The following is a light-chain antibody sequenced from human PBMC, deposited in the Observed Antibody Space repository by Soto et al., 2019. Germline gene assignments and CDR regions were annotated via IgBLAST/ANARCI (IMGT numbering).Light chain of an antibody. J-gene: IGKJ1*01. CDR1: HSVRTT. Sequence: EILMTQSPATLSVSPGERATLSCRASHSVRTTVAWYQQRPGQTPRLLIYGASTRATGVPARFSGGGSGTDFTLTVTSLQSEDFGFYFCQQYADWPTTFGQGTKVEIK. CDR2: GAS. V-gene: IGKV3-15*01. CDR3: QQYADWPTT.